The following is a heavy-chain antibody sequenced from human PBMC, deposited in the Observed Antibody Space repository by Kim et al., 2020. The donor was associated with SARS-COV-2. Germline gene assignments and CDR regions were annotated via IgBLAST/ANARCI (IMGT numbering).Heavy chain of an antibody. D-gene: IGHD3-16*01. V-gene: IGHV3-30*02. CDR3: AKGGSWPGSLAY. J-gene: IGHJ4*02. Sequence: YYPDSVKGRFTISRDNSKHTLYLQMNSLRAEDTAVYYCAKGGSWPGSLAYCGQGTLVTVSS.